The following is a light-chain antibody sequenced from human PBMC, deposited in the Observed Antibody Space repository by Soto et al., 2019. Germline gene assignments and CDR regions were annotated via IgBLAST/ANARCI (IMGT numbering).Light chain of an antibody. Sequence: NFMLTQPHSVSASPGKTVTISCTRSSGSIASNYVQWYQQRPGSSPTTVIYEDNQRPSGVPDRFSGSIDSSSNSASLTISGLETEDEADYYCQSYDATNQVFGGGTKLT. CDR2: EDN. V-gene: IGLV6-57*01. CDR1: SGSIASNY. J-gene: IGLJ3*02. CDR3: QSYDATNQV.